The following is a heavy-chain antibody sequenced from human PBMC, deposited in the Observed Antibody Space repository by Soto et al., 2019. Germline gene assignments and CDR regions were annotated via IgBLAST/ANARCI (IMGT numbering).Heavy chain of an antibody. V-gene: IGHV3-64*01. D-gene: IGHD6-19*01. CDR3: ARRKQSVYYYMDG. CDR1: GFTFSNYA. Sequence: EVQLVESGGGLVQPGGSLRLSCAASGFTFSNYAMDWVRQAPGKVLEYVSGMSSNGVGTYYANSVKDRFIISRDNSKNTLYLQMGSLRAEDMAVYYCARRKQSVYYYMDGWGKGTSVTVSS. J-gene: IGHJ6*03. CDR2: MSSNGVGT.